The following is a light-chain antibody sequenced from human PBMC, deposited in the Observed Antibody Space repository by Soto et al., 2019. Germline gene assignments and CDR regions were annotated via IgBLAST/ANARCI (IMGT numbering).Light chain of an antibody. V-gene: IGLV1-40*01. J-gene: IGLJ2*01. Sequence: QSVLTQPPSVSGAPGQRVTISCTGSSSNIGADCDVHWYQQLPGTAPKLLIFGDTNRPSGVPDRFSGSKSGTSASLAITGLQADDEADYYCQSYDSSLSGSVFGGGTKVTVL. CDR3: QSYDSSLSGSV. CDR1: SSNIGADCD. CDR2: GDT.